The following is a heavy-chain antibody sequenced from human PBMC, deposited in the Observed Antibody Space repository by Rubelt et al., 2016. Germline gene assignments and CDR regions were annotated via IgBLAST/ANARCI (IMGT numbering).Heavy chain of an antibody. V-gene: IGHV4-34*02. D-gene: IGHD6-19*01. J-gene: IGHJ4*02. CDR2: INHTGST. CDR1: GGSFSGYY. CDR3: ARTSSGWYGHFDY. Sequence: QVQLQQWGAGLLKPSQTLSLTCAVYGGSFSGYYWSWIRQPPGKGLEWIGEINHTGSTNYNPSLKSRVTISVDTSKNQFSLKLNSVTAADTAVYYCARTSSGWYGHFDYWGQGTLVTVSS.